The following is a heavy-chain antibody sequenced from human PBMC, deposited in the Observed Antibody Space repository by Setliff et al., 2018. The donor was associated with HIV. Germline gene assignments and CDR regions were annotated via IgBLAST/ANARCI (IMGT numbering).Heavy chain of an antibody. J-gene: IGHJ3*02. CDR1: GYTFSNYG. Sequence: ASVKVSCKASGYTFSNYGISWLRQAPGQGPEWMGWISGDNGDTNYAQKFQGRLTMTTDTSTSTAYMELRSLRAEDTAVYYCARDDSNGNTDAFDIWGQGTTVTVSS. V-gene: IGHV1-18*01. D-gene: IGHD5-18*01. CDR3: ARDDSNGNTDAFDI. CDR2: ISGDNGDT.